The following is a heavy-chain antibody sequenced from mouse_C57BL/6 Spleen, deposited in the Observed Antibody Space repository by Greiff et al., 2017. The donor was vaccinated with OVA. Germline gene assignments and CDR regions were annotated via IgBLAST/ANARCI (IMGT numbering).Heavy chain of an antibody. V-gene: IGHV1-55*01. Sequence: QVQLQQPGAELVKPGASVKMSCKASGYTFTSYWITWVKQRPGQGLEWIGDIYPGSGSTNYNEKFKSKATLTVDTSSSTAYMQLSSLTSEDSAVYYCAREGGLRRGNAMDYWGQGTSVTVSS. CDR1: GYTFTSYW. CDR2: IYPGSGST. J-gene: IGHJ4*01. D-gene: IGHD2-4*01. CDR3: AREGGLRRGNAMDY.